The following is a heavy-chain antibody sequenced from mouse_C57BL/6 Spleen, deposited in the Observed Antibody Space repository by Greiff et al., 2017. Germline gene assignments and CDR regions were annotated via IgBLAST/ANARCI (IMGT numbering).Heavy chain of an antibody. J-gene: IGHJ4*01. D-gene: IGHD2-13*01. CDR1: GYSFTDYY. V-gene: IGHV1-39*01. CDR2: INPNNGTT. CDR3: ARGRMTDAMDY. Sequence: EVQLQQSGPELVKPGASVKISCKASGYSFTDYYMNWVKQSHGKSLEWIGVINPNNGTTSYNQKFKGKATLTVDKSSSTAYMQLNSLTSEDYAGYYWARGRMTDAMDYWGQGTSVTVSS.